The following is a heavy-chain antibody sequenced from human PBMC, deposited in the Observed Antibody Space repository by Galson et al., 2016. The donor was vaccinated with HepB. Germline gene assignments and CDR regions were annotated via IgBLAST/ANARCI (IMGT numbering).Heavy chain of an antibody. CDR2: ITGGGGGT. CDR3: AKDSGSGWYGDYLDY. CDR1: GFTFSSYA. V-gene: IGHV3-23*01. Sequence: SLRLSCAASGFTFSSYAMNWVRQAPGKGLEWVSSITGGGGGTYYANSVKSRFTVSRDNSKNTLYLQMNSLSVEDTAVYYCAKDSGSGWYGDYLDYWGQGTLVTVAS. J-gene: IGHJ4*02. D-gene: IGHD6-19*01.